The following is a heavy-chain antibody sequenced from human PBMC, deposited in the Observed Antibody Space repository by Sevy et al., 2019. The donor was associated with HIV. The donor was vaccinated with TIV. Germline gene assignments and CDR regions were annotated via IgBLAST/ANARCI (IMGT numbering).Heavy chain of an antibody. V-gene: IGHV1-18*01. J-gene: IGHJ4*02. CDR1: GYTFTIYG. D-gene: IGHD3-10*01. CDR3: ARTSSYGSGNYFDY. CDR2: ISAYSGNT. Sequence: AASVKVSCKASGYTFTIYGISWVRQAPEQGLEWMGWISAYSGNTNYAQNLQGRVTMTTDTSTTTAYMELRSLRFDDTAVYYCARTSSYGSGNYFDYWGQGTLVTVSS.